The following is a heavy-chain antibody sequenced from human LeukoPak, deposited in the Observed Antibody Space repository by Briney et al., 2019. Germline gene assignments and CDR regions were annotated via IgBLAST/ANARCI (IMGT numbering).Heavy chain of an antibody. J-gene: IGHJ4*02. CDR1: GFTFSGSA. Sequence: GGSLKLSCAASGFTFSGSAMHWVRQASGKGLEWVGRIRSKANSYATAYAASVKGRFTISRDDSKNTAYLQMNSLKTEDTAVYYCTKSPDFDYWGQGTLVTVSS. CDR2: IRSKANSYAT. V-gene: IGHV3-73*01. CDR3: TKSPDFDY.